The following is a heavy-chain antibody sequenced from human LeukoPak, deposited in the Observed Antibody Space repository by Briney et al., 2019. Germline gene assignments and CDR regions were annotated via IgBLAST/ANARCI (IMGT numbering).Heavy chain of an antibody. V-gene: IGHV4-31*03. CDR3: VRSIMITFGGENRFDP. Sequence: SETLSLTCTVSGGSISSGGYYWSWIRQHPGKGLEWIGYIYYSGSTYYNPSLKSRVTISVDTSKNQFSLKLSSVTAADTAVYYCVRSIMITFGGENRFDPWGQGTLVTVSS. J-gene: IGHJ5*02. CDR1: GGSISSGGYY. D-gene: IGHD3-16*01. CDR2: IYYSGST.